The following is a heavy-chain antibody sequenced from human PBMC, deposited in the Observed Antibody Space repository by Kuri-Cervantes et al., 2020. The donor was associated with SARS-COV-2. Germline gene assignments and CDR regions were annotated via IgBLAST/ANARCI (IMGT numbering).Heavy chain of an antibody. CDR1: GFTFSDHY. V-gene: IGHV3-72*01. CDR3: AMEKGPSGGAIAY. CDR2: IGNKIYGYSA. J-gene: IGHJ4*02. Sequence: GESLKISCAASGFTFSDHYIDWVRQAPGKGLEWVGRIGNKIYGYSAEYAASVKGRFAISRDDSKTSVFLQMNTLKVEDTAVYYCAMEKGPSGGAIAYWGQGTLVTDSS. D-gene: IGHD6-19*01.